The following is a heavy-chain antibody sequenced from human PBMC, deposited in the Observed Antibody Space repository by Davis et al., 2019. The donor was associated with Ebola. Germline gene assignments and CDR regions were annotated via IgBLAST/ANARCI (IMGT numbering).Heavy chain of an antibody. J-gene: IGHJ4*02. CDR3: ARASFGYNSGWYADY. CDR2: INAGNGNT. CDR1: GYTLTTYM. Sequence: ASVKVSCKTSGYTLTTYMIHWVRQAPGQRLEWMGWINAGNGNTKYSQKFQGRVTITTDTSASTVYLDLTSLRSEDTAVFYCARASFGYNSGWYADYWGPGSLVTVSS. V-gene: IGHV1-3*01. D-gene: IGHD6-19*01.